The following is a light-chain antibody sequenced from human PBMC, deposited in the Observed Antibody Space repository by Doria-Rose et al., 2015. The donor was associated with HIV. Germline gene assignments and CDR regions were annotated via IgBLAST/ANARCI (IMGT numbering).Light chain of an antibody. CDR3: QQYYSIPRT. Sequence: QSPDSLTVSLGERATINCKSSQSVLYSSNNKNYLAWYQQKTGQPPKLLIYWASTRESGVPDRFSGSGSGTDFTLTISSLQAEDVAVYYCQQYYSIPRTFGQGTKVEIK. CDR1: QSVLYSSNNKNY. J-gene: IGKJ1*01. CDR2: WAS. V-gene: IGKV4-1*01.